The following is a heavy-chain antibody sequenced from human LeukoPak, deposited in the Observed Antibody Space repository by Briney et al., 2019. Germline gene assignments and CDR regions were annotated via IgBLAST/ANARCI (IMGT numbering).Heavy chain of an antibody. CDR1: GGSISSYY. CDR3: ARGDYGTSIGAFDI. D-gene: IGHD4/OR15-4a*01. J-gene: IGHJ3*02. Sequence: PSETLSLTCTVSGGSISSYYWSWLRQPPGKGLEWIGYIYYSGSTNYNPSLKSRVTISVDTSKNQFSLKLSSVTAADTAVYYCARGDYGTSIGAFDIWGQGTMVTVSS. CDR2: IYYSGST. V-gene: IGHV4-59*01.